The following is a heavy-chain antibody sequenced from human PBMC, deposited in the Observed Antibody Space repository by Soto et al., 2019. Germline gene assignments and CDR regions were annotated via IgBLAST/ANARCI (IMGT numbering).Heavy chain of an antibody. V-gene: IGHV4-4*02. CDR1: SGSISSSNW. D-gene: IGHD3-22*01. J-gene: IGHJ6*03. CDR2: IYHSGST. Sequence: SETLSLTCAVSSGSISSSNWWSWVRQPPGKGLEWIGEIYHSGSTNYNPSLKSRVTISVDTSKNQFSLKLSSVTVADTAFFYCAGGGSIVVATRRLMDVWGKGTTVTVSS. CDR3: AGGGSIVVATRRLMDV.